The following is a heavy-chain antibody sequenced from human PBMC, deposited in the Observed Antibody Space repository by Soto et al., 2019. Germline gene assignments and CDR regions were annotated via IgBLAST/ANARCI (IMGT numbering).Heavy chain of an antibody. Sequence: SETLSLTCAVSGDSISSNHWWNWVRQPPGKGLEWIGYISYSGNTNYNPSLKSRVTMSVDTPKNQFSLRLSSVTTADTAVYYCAGLRGYAGSPIDYWGQGTLVTVSS. D-gene: IGHD2-15*01. CDR3: AGLRGYAGSPIDY. V-gene: IGHV4-59*11. CDR2: ISYSGNT. J-gene: IGHJ4*02. CDR1: GDSISSNH.